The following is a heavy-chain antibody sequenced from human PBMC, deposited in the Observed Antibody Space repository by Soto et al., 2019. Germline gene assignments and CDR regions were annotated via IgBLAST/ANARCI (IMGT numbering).Heavy chain of an antibody. CDR2: INHSGST. V-gene: IGHV4-34*01. CDR1: GGSFSGYY. D-gene: IGHD3-10*01. CDR3: ARGLWFGELFAYYYYGMDV. Sequence: SETLSLTCAVYGGSFSGYYWSWIRQPPGKGLEWIGEINHSGSTNYNPSLKSRVTISVDTSKNQFSLKLSSVTAADTAVYYCARGLWFGELFAYYYYGMDVWGQGTTVTVSS. J-gene: IGHJ6*02.